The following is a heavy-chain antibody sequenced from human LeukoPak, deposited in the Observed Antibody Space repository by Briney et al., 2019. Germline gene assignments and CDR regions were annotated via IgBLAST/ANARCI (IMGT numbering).Heavy chain of an antibody. CDR1: GGSISSYY. D-gene: IGHD3-16*01. J-gene: IGHJ4*02. CDR3: ARRGPLREVDY. V-gene: IGHV4-4*07. Sequence: PSETLSLTCSFSGGSISSYYWSWIRQPAGKGLEWIGRIHTSGSTNYNPSLKSRVTMSVDTSKNQFSLKLSSVTAAGTAVYYCARRGPLREVDYWGQGTLVTVSS. CDR2: IHTSGST.